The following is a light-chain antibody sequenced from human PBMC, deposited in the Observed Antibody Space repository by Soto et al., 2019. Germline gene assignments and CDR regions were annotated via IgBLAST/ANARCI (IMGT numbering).Light chain of an antibody. Sequence: VMTQSPATLSVSPGARATLSCWASETVATNLAWYKQKPAQAPRLLISGASTRAAGVSDRFRGSGSGTELTLPISSLRSEDSVIYYCQQYFEWPPMTFGQGTKVEI. J-gene: IGKJ1*01. V-gene: IGKV3-15*01. CDR1: ETVATN. CDR3: QQYFEWPPMT. CDR2: GAS.